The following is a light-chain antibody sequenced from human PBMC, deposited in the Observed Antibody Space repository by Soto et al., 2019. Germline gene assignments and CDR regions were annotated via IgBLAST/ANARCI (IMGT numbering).Light chain of an antibody. CDR1: QSFSSSY. J-gene: IGKJ1*01. V-gene: IGKV3-20*01. CDR3: QQYGSSGT. Sequence: DIVWTQSPGTVSFSPGERATLSCRASQSFSSSYIAWYQQTPGHAPRLLIYGASSRATGIPDRFSGSASGTDFTLTISRLAPEDSAVYYCQQYGSSGTFGQGTKVDI. CDR2: GAS.